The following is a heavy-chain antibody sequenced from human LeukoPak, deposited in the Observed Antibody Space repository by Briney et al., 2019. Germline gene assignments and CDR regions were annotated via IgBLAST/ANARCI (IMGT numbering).Heavy chain of an antibody. CDR2: INHSGST. Sequence: SSETLSLTCAVYGGSFSGYYWSWIRQPPGKGLEWIGEINHSGSTNYNPSLKSRVTISVDTSKNQFSLKLSSVTAADTAVYYCASIGWSSIDYWGQGTLVTVSS. V-gene: IGHV4-34*01. J-gene: IGHJ4*02. D-gene: IGHD6-19*01. CDR3: ASIGWSSIDY. CDR1: GGSFSGYY.